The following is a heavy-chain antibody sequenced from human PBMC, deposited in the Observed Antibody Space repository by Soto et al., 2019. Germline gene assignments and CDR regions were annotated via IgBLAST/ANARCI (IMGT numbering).Heavy chain of an antibody. V-gene: IGHV3-74*01. CDR1: GFTFSSYW. CDR2: INSDGSST. CDR3: ARDPEGDYYDSSGTTNDY. J-gene: IGHJ4*02. D-gene: IGHD3-22*01. Sequence: EVQLVESGGGLVQPGGSLRLSCAASGFTFSSYWMHWVRQAPGKGLVWVSRINSDGSSTSYADSVKGRFTISRDNAKNTQYLQMNSLRAEDTAVYYCARDPEGDYYDSSGTTNDYWGQGTLVTVSS.